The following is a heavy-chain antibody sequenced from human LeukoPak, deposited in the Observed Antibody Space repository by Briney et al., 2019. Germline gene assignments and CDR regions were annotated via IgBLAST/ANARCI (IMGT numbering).Heavy chain of an antibody. CDR3: ARDSVVVPAAGIFDP. J-gene: IGHJ5*02. D-gene: IGHD2-2*01. CDR2: NYHSGST. V-gene: IGHV4-38-2*02. Sequence: SETLSLTCTVSGYSISRGYYWGWIRQPPGKGLEWIGSNYHSGSTYSNPSLKSRVTISVDTSKNRFSLKLSSVTAADTAVYYCARDSVVVPAAGIFDPWGQGTLVTGSS. CDR1: GYSISRGYY.